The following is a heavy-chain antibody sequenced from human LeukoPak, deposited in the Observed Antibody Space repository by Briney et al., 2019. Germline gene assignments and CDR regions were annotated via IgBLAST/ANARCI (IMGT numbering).Heavy chain of an antibody. Sequence: PSETLSLTCTVSGGSISSSSYYWGWIRQPPGKGLEWVSAVSSSGNSAVYTDSVRGRFTISRDNSKNTILLQMNSLRAEDTAVYHCAKDQRSGEYDYGWGPFDMWGQGTMVTVSS. CDR1: GGSISSSSYY. CDR3: AKDQRSGEYDYGWGPFDM. D-gene: IGHD3-16*01. J-gene: IGHJ3*02. CDR2: VSSSGNSA. V-gene: IGHV3-23*01.